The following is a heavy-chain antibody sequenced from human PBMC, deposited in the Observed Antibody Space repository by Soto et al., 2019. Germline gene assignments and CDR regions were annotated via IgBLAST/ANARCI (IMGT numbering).Heavy chain of an antibody. CDR1: GFTFSTYS. D-gene: IGHD6-6*01. Sequence: EVQLVESGGDLVQPGGSLRVSCAASGFTFSTYSMNWVRQAPGKGLEWVSYISSRSLTIYYTDSVKGRFTISRDNAKNSLYLQMNSLRDEDTAVYYCARGGSSSDNGMDVWGQGTTVSVSS. CDR2: ISSRSLTI. J-gene: IGHJ6*02. CDR3: ARGGSSSDNGMDV. V-gene: IGHV3-48*02.